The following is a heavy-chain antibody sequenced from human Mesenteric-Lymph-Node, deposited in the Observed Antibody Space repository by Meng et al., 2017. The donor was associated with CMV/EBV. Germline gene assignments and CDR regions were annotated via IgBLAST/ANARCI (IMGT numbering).Heavy chain of an antibody. CDR3: STKLWFGEPKGNY. Sequence: GGSLRLSCEGSGFTFSNVWMTWVRQAPEKGLEWVGRIKSRTDGVTADYATSVKGRFTISRDDSKSTVYLQLDSLRTDDTAVYYCSTKLWFGEPKGNYWGQGTLVTVSS. CDR2: IKSRTDGVTA. CDR1: GFTFSNVW. V-gene: IGHV3-15*01. D-gene: IGHD3-10*01. J-gene: IGHJ4*02.